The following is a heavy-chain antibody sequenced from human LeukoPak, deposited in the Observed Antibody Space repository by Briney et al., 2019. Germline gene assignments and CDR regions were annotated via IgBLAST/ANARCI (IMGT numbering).Heavy chain of an antibody. D-gene: IGHD5-18*01. CDR3: AKKPVDTAMVISYFDY. CDR1: GFTFSSYE. Sequence: PGGSLRLSCAASGFTFSSYEMNWVRQAPGKGLEWVSYISSSGSTIYYADSVKGRFTISRDNSKNTLYLQMNSLRAEDTAVYYCAKKPVDTAMVISYFDYWGQGTLVTVSS. CDR2: ISSSGSTI. J-gene: IGHJ4*02. V-gene: IGHV3-48*03.